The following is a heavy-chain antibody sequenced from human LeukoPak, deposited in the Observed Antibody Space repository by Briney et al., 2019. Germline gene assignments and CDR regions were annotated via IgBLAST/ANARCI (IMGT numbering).Heavy chain of an antibody. J-gene: IGHJ4*02. CDR3: ARAGYYYGSGSYYIFDY. D-gene: IGHD3-10*01. CDR1: GYTFTGYY. Sequence: GASVKVSCKASGYTFTGYYMHWVRQAPGQGLEWMGWINPNSGGTNYAQKFQGRVTMTRDTSISTAYMELSRLRFDDTAVYYCARAGYYYGSGSYYIFDYWGQGTLVTVSS. V-gene: IGHV1-2*02. CDR2: INPNSGGT.